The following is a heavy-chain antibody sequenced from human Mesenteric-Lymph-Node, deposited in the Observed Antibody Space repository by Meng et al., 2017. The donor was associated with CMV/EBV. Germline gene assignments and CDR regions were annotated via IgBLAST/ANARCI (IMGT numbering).Heavy chain of an antibody. D-gene: IGHD3-22*01. J-gene: IGHJ4*02. Sequence: SLKISCTASGFSLSIYSMNWVRQAPGKGLEWVSGISWNSGSIGYADSVKGRFTISRDNAKNSLYLQMNSLRAEDTALYYCAKDVSDYYDSSGQFDYWGQGTLVTVSS. CDR3: AKDVSDYYDSSGQFDY. V-gene: IGHV3-9*01. CDR2: ISWNSGSI. CDR1: GFSLSIYS.